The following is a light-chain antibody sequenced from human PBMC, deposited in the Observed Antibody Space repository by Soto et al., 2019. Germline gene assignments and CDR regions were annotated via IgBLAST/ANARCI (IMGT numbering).Light chain of an antibody. Sequence: QSALTQPASVSGSPGQSITISCSGTSNDVGGDDYVSRYQQHPGKAPKLVIYEVSNRPSWVSNRFSGSKSGNTASLTISGLQPEDEADYYCNSYTSSSTLVFGGGTKVTVL. J-gene: IGLJ2*01. V-gene: IGLV2-14*01. CDR1: SNDVGGDDY. CDR2: EVS. CDR3: NSYTSSSTLV.